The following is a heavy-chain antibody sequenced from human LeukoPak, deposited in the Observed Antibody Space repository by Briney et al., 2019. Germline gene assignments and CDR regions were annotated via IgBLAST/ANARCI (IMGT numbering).Heavy chain of an antibody. CDR1: GYTFPGYY. CDR3: AKVRDYYDSSGYFDY. Sequence: ASVKVSCKASGYTFPGYYMHWVRQAPGQGLEWMGWINPNSGGTNYAQKFQGRVTMTRDTSISTAYMELSRLRSDDTAVYYCAKVRDYYDSSGYFDYWGQGTLVTVSS. D-gene: IGHD3-22*01. V-gene: IGHV1-2*02. CDR2: INPNSGGT. J-gene: IGHJ4*02.